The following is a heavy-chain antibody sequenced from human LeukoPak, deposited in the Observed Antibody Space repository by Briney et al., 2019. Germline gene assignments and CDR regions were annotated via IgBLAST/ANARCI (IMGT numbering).Heavy chain of an antibody. CDR1: GYTFTGYY. CDR2: INPNSGGI. CDR3: ARSITGGAFDI. Sequence: GASVKVSCKASGYTFTGYYMHWVRQAPGQGREWMGRINPNSGGINYAQKFQGRVAMTRDTSITTAYMELSRLRSDDTAVYYCARSITGGAFDIWGQGTMVTVSS. J-gene: IGHJ3*02. V-gene: IGHV1-2*06. D-gene: IGHD1-14*01.